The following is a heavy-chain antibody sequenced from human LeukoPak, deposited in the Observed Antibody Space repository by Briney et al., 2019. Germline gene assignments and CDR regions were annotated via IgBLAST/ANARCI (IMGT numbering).Heavy chain of an antibody. CDR1: GFTFSSYG. Sequence: PGGSLRLSCAASGFTFSSYGMHWVRQAPGKGLEWVAVISYDGSNKYYADSVKGRFTISRDNSKNTLYLQMNSLRAEDTAVYYCAKGIQGAYYFDYWGQGTLVTVSS. J-gene: IGHJ4*02. CDR3: AKGIQGAYYFDY. CDR2: ISYDGSNK. D-gene: IGHD4/OR15-4a*01. V-gene: IGHV3-30*18.